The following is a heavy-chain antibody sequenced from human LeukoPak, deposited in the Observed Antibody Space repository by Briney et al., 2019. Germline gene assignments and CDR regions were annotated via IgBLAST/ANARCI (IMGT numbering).Heavy chain of an antibody. D-gene: IGHD3-3*01. CDR1: GGSISSGGYY. CDR3: ARGYDFWSGSSYGLGV. CDR2: IYYSGST. Sequence: PSETLSLTCTVSGGSISSGGYYWSWIRRLPGKGLQWIGYIYYSGSTYYSPSLKSRVTISIDTSKNQFSLKLRSVTAADTAVYYCARGYDFWSGSSYGLGVWGQGTTVTVSS. J-gene: IGHJ6*02. V-gene: IGHV4-31*03.